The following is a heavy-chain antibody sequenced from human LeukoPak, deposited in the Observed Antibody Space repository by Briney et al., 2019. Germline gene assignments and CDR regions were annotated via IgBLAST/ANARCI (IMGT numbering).Heavy chain of an antibody. J-gene: IGHJ4*02. CDR1: GFTFSSYG. V-gene: IGHV3-23*01. Sequence: GGSLRLSCAASGFTFSSYGMSWVRQAPGKGLEWVSAISGSGGSTYYADSVKCRFTISRDSSKNTLYLQMNSLRAEDAGVYYCAKDDAWLQYGNWGRGTLVTVSS. D-gene: IGHD5-24*01. CDR2: ISGSGGST. CDR3: AKDDAWLQYGN.